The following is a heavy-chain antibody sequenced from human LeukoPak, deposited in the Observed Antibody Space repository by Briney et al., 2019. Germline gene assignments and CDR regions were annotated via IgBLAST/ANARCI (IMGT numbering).Heavy chain of an antibody. D-gene: IGHD2-15*01. CDR2: IYYSGST. CDR3: ARQVELPDYYYYYMDV. J-gene: IGHJ6*03. V-gene: IGHV4-39*01. Sequence: SETLSLTCTVSGGSISSSSYYWGWIRQPPGKGPEWIGSIYYSGSTYYNPSLKSRVTISVDTSKNQFSLKLSSVTAADTAVYYCARQVELPDYYYYYMDVWGKGTTVTVSS. CDR1: GGSISSSSYY.